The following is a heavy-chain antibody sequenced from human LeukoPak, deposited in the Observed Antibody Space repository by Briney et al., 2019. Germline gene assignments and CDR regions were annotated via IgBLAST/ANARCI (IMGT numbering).Heavy chain of an antibody. CDR2: IIPIFGTA. V-gene: IGHV1-69*13. CDR3: ASSGSPWFDP. CDR1: GGTFSSYA. D-gene: IGHD6-6*01. J-gene: IGHJ5*02. Sequence: ASVKVSCKASGGTFSSYAISWVRQAPRHGLEWMGGIIPIFGTANYAQKFQGRVTITADESTSTAYMELSSLRSEDTAVYYCASSGSPWFDPWGQGTLVTVSS.